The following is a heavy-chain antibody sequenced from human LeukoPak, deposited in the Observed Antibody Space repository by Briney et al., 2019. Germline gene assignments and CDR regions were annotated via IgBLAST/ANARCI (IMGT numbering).Heavy chain of an antibody. J-gene: IGHJ6*02. CDR3: ARDPDSSSWYHYYYGMDV. CDR2: ISAYNGNT. CDR1: GYTFTSYG. Sequence: ASVKVSCKASGYTFTSYGISWVRQAPGQGLEWMGWISAYNGNTNYAQKLQGRVTMTTDTSTSTAYMELGSLRSDDTAVYYCARDPDSSSWYHYYYGMDVWGQGTTVTVSS. D-gene: IGHD6-13*01. V-gene: IGHV1-18*01.